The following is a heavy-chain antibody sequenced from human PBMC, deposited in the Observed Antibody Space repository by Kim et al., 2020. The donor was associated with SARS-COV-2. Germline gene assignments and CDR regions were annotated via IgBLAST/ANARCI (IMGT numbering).Heavy chain of an antibody. CDR2: ISSSSSYI. V-gene: IGHV3-21*01. D-gene: IGHD6-6*01. CDR1: GFTFSSYS. CDR3: ARWLAARQGPPGYFDY. J-gene: IGHJ4*02. Sequence: GGSLRLSCAASGFTFSSYSMNWVRQAPGKGLEWVSSISSSSSYIYYADSVKGRFTISRDNAKNSLYLQMNSLRAEDTAVYYCARWLAARQGPPGYFDYWGQGTLVTVSS.